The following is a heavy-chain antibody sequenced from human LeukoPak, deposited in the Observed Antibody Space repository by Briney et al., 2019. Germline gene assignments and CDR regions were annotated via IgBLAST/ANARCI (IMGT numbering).Heavy chain of an antibody. Sequence: SVKVSCKASGGTFSSYAISWVRQSPGQRLEWMGRIIPIFGTADYAQKFQGRVTINTDESTSTDYVELSSLRPEDTAVYYCARDRVHSVTSHDDAFDLWGQGTMVTVSS. CDR2: IIPIFGTA. J-gene: IGHJ3*01. CDR1: GGTFSSYA. D-gene: IGHD4-17*01. V-gene: IGHV1-69*05. CDR3: ARDRVHSVTSHDDAFDL.